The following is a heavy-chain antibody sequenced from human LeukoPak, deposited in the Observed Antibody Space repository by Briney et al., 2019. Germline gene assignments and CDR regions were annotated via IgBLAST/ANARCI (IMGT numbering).Heavy chain of an antibody. D-gene: IGHD6-6*01. CDR1: GRSLRISCSY. Sequence: PSQTLSLTCSVSGRSLRISCSYWGWIRQPPGKGLERIGRIYYSGSTHYNPSLKSRVTISVDTAKNQLSLKLRAVTGADRVVLFCARDHPDSSSFLDYWGQGTLVTVSS. CDR3: ARDHPDSSSFLDY. J-gene: IGHJ4*02. V-gene: IGHV4-39*07. CDR2: IYYSGST.